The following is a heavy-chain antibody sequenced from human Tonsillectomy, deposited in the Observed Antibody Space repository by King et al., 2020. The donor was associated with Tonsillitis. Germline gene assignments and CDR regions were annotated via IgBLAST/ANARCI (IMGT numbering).Heavy chain of an antibody. CDR2: IGIAGDT. D-gene: IGHD5-18*01. CDR1: GFTFSTYD. V-gene: IGHV3-13*01. Sequence: VQLVESGGGLVQPGGSLRLSCAASGFTFSTYDMHWVRQGTRKGLEWVSTIGIAGDTSYPASVKGRFTISRENAKNSLYLQMNSLRAEDTAVYYCARDAGYSYHVDYWGQGTLVTVSS. CDR3: ARDAGYSYHVDY. J-gene: IGHJ4*02.